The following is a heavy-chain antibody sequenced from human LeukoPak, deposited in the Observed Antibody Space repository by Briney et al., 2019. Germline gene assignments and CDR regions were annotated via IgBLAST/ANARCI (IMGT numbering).Heavy chain of an antibody. CDR3: AISERLRVLRLYY. Sequence: GGSLRLSCAASGFTFDDYGMSWVRQAPGKGLEWVSGINWNGGSTGYADSVKGRFTISRDNSKNTLYLQMNSLRAEDTAVYYGAISERLRVLRLYYWGQGTLVTVSS. CDR2: INWNGGST. V-gene: IGHV3-20*04. CDR1: GFTFDDYG. D-gene: IGHD5-12*01. J-gene: IGHJ4*02.